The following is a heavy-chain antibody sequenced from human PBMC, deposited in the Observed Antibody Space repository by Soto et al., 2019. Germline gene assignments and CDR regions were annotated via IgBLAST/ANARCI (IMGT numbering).Heavy chain of an antibody. CDR2: ISGSGHTT. CDR1: GFTFSGYA. Sequence: DVQLLESGGGLVQPGGSLRLSCAASGFTFSGYAMSWVRQAPGKGLEWVSGISGSGHTTYYADSVKGRFTISRDNFKNTLFRKMSSRRAGATPVYSCAKGVSDFFWSGPNSWGKGPLVTVPS. CDR3: AKGVSDFFWSGPNS. V-gene: IGHV3-23*01. D-gene: IGHD3-3*01. J-gene: IGHJ4*02.